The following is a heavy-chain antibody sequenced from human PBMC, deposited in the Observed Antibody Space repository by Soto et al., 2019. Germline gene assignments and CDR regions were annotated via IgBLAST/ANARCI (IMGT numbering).Heavy chain of an antibody. J-gene: IGHJ4*02. CDR2: IVPIVDTS. V-gene: IGHV1-69*12. CDR1: GGTFSSYA. Sequence: QVQLVQSGAEVRQPASSVKVSCKTSGGTFSSYAISWVRQAPGQGLEWMGGIVPIVDTSTYTQMFQGRVTINADESTSTVYMELSSLRSDDTAVYYCVRVVAIPGYPDNWGQGTLVIVSS. CDR3: VRVVAIPGYPDN. D-gene: IGHD5-12*01.